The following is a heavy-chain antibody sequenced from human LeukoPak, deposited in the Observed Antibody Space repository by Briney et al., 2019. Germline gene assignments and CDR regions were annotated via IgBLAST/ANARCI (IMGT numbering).Heavy chain of an antibody. CDR3: AKDLSSGTGRGFDY. D-gene: IGHD3/OR15-3a*01. CDR1: GFPFSAYA. CDR2: IRGSGETT. V-gene: IGHV3-23*01. Sequence: GSLRLFCVASGFPFSAYAMSWVRQAPGKGLEWVSGIRGSGETTYYAESVKSRFIIQRDNSKNTLYLQMNSLRAEDTALYYCAKDLSSGTGRGFDYWGQGTLVTVSS. J-gene: IGHJ4*02.